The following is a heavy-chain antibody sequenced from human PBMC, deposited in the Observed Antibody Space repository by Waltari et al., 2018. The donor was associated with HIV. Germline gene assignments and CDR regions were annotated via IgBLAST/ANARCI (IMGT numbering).Heavy chain of an antibody. V-gene: IGHV4-59*01. CDR2: IYYSGST. D-gene: IGHD3-16*01. Sequence: QVQLQESGPGLVKPSETLSLTCTVSGGSISSYYWSWIRQPPGKGLEWIGYIYYSGSTNDNPSLKIRVTISGDTSKNQFSLKRSSVTAADTAVYYCARADYGDYVDYWGQGTLVTVSS. J-gene: IGHJ4*02. CDR3: ARADYGDYVDY. CDR1: GGSISSYY.